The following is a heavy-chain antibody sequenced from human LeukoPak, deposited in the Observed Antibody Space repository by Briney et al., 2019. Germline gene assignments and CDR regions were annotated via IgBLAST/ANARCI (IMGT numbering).Heavy chain of an antibody. CDR2: ILNGGRT. Sequence: TLSLPCAAPGFTFSSIRMNWVRQAPGKGRGWVGCILNGGRTYYNPYLKSRVTISVDTSKNQFSLKLSSVTAADTAVYYCARAGYYGSGSYYWYYYGMDVWGQGTTVTVSS. CDR3: ARAGYYGSGSYYWYYYGMDV. J-gene: IGHJ6*02. D-gene: IGHD3-10*01. CDR1: GFTFSSIR. V-gene: IGHV4-30-4*08.